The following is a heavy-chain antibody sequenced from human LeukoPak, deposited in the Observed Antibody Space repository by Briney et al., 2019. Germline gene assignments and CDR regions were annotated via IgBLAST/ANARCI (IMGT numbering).Heavy chain of an antibody. J-gene: IGHJ5*02. V-gene: IGHV4-59*01. Sequence: SETLSLTCTVSGGSISSYYWIWIRQSPGKGLEWIGYIHYTGSTNYSPSLKSRVTISVDTSNNQFSLKLSSVTAADTAVYYCARARLPNWFDPWGQGTLVTVSS. D-gene: IGHD5-18*01. CDR2: IHYTGST. CDR3: ARARLPNWFDP. CDR1: GGSISSYY.